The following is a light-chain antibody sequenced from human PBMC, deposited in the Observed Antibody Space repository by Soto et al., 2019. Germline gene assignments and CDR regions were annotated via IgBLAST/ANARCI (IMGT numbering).Light chain of an antibody. V-gene: IGKV3-11*01. J-gene: IGKJ5*01. CDR1: QGIGDT. CDR2: DAS. CDR3: QQRSNWPPIT. Sequence: EVVMTQSPATLSVSPGEGATLSCRASQGIGDTLAWYQHKPGQTPRLLIYDASHRAAGIPARFSGSGFGTDFTLTISSLEPEDAAVYYCQQRSNWPPITFGQGTRLETK.